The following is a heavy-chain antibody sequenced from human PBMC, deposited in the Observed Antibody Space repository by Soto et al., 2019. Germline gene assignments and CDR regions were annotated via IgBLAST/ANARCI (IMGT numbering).Heavy chain of an antibody. D-gene: IGHD2-8*01. CDR2: IYPGDSDT. V-gene: IGHV5-51*01. CDR3: SKSRTKGGGYNWFDP. CDR1: GYSFTSYW. J-gene: IGHJ5*02. Sequence: PGESLKISCKGSGYSFTSYWIGWVRQMPGKGLEWMGIIYPGDSDTRYSPSFQGQVTISADKSIGTAYLQWSSLKASDTAMYYCSKSRTKGGGYNWFDPWGQGTLVTVSS.